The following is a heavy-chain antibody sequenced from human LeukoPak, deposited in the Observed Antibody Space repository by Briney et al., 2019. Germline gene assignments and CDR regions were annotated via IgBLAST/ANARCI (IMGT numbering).Heavy chain of an antibody. CDR3: AREGSVPSGWGFFDY. J-gene: IGHJ4*02. V-gene: IGHV3-48*03. CDR1: GFTFRSSE. Sequence: PGGSLRLSCAASGFTFRSSEMNWVRQAPGKGLEWVSYIGNSGNTMYADSVKGRFTISRDNAKDSLYLQMNSLRAEDTAVYYCAREGSVPSGWGFFDYWGRGALVTVSS. D-gene: IGHD6-19*01. CDR2: IGNSGNTM.